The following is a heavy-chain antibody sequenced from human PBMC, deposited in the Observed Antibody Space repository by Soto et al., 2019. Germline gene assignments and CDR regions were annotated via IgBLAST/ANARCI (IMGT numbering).Heavy chain of an antibody. D-gene: IGHD6-19*01. Sequence: ASVKVSCKVSGYTLTELSMHWVRQAPGKGLEWMGGFDPEDGETIYAQKFQGRVTMTEDTSTDTAYMELSSLRSEDTAVYYCATTKHEKQWLVKYYYGMDVWGQGTTVTVSS. CDR2: FDPEDGET. V-gene: IGHV1-24*01. J-gene: IGHJ6*02. CDR1: GYTLTELS. CDR3: ATTKHEKQWLVKYYYGMDV.